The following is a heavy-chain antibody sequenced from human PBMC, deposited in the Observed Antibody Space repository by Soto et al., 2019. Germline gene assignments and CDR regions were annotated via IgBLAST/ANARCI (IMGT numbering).Heavy chain of an antibody. CDR3: ARDSVVVVAATGGDY. V-gene: IGHV1-18*01. D-gene: IGHD2-15*01. CDR1: GYTFTSYG. CDR2: ISAYNGNT. Sequence: ASVKVSCKASGYTFTSYGISWVRQAPGQGLEWMGWISAYNGNTNYAQKLQGRVTMTTDTSTSTAYMELRSLRSDDTAVYYCARDSVVVVAATGGDYWGQGTLVTVSS. J-gene: IGHJ4*02.